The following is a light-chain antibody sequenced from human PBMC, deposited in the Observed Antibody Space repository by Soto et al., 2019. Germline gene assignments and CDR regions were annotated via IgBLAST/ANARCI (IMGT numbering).Light chain of an antibody. J-gene: IGLJ1*01. Sequence: QSVLTQPASVSGSPGQSITISCTGTSSDVGGYNYVSWYQHHPGKAPKLLISEVSNRPSGVSDRFSGSKSGNTASLTISGLQVEDEADYYCSSYTSSRTYVFGTGTKVTVL. CDR2: EVS. CDR1: SSDVGGYNY. V-gene: IGLV2-14*01. CDR3: SSYTSSRTYV.